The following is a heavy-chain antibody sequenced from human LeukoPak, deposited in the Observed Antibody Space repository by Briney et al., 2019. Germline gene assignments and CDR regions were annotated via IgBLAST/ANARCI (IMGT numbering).Heavy chain of an antibody. CDR1: GYTFTSYG. Sequence: ASVKVSCKASGYTFTSYGISWVRQAPGQGLEWMGWISAYNGNTNYAQKLQGRVTMTTDTSTSTAYMELGSLRSEDTAVYYCVRKAPTDMSGLYYFDYWGQGTLVTVSS. CDR3: VRKAPTDMSGLYYFDY. CDR2: ISAYNGNT. V-gene: IGHV1-18*01. J-gene: IGHJ4*02. D-gene: IGHD3-22*01.